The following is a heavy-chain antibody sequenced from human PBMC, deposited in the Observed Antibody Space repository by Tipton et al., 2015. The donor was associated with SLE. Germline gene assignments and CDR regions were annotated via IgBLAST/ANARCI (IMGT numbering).Heavy chain of an antibody. CDR3: ARGSGYDSSGPWYFDR. J-gene: IGHJ2*01. CDR2: IYYSGST. CDR1: GDSISSYY. D-gene: IGHD3-22*01. Sequence: TLSLTCTVSGDSISSYYWSWIRQPPGKGLEWIGYIYYSGSTNYNPSLKSRVTISVDTSKKQFSLNLRSVTAADTAVYYCARGSGYDSSGPWYFDRWGRGTLVTVSS. V-gene: IGHV4-59*08.